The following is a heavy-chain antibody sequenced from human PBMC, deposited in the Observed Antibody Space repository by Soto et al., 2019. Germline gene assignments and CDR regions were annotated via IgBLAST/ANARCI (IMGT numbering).Heavy chain of an antibody. V-gene: IGHV3-64D*08. J-gene: IGHJ4*02. Sequence: GGSLRLSCSVSGFTFSSYAMRWVRQAPGKGLEYVSAISSNGGSTYYADSVKGRFTISRDNSKNTLYLQMSSLRAEDTAVYYCVKAEDTAMVAFNFDYWGQGTLVTVSS. CDR3: VKAEDTAMVAFNFDY. D-gene: IGHD5-18*01. CDR2: ISSNGGST. CDR1: GFTFSSYA.